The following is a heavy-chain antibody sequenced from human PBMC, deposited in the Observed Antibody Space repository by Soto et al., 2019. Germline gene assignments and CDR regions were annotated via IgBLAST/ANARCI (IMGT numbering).Heavy chain of an antibody. J-gene: IGHJ4*02. Sequence: QVELQETGPGLVKPSQTLSLTCTVSGGSISSGGYYWSWIRQHPEKGLEWIGYIFYSGSTYYNPSLKSRVTISVDTSKNQFSLKLSSVTAADTAVYYCARAPGDYFDYWGQGTLVTVSS. CDR3: ARAPGDYFDY. CDR2: IFYSGST. CDR1: GGSISSGGYY. V-gene: IGHV4-31*03.